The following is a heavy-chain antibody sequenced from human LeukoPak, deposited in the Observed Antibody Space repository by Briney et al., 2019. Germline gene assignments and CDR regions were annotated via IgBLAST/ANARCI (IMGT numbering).Heavy chain of an antibody. D-gene: IGHD3-10*01. V-gene: IGHV3-53*04. CDR2: IYSGGST. CDR3: ARDRLLWFGELGYGMDV. Sequence: PGGSLRLSCAASGFTVSSNYMSWVRQAPGKGLEWVSVIYSGGSTYYADSVKGRFTISRHNSKNTLYLQMNSLRAEDTAVYYCARDRLLWFGELGYGMDVWGQGTTVTVSS. J-gene: IGHJ6*02. CDR1: GFTVSSNY.